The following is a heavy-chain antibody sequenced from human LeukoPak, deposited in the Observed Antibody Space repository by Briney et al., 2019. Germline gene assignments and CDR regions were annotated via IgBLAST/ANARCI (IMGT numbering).Heavy chain of an antibody. CDR1: GYTFTGYY. Sequence: GASVKVSCKASGYTFTGYYMHWVRQAPGQGLERMGWINPNSGGTNYAQKFQGRVTITADESTSTAYMELSSLRSEDTAVYYCARSRPRGVRPKSDAFDPWGQGTLVTVSS. J-gene: IGHJ5*02. D-gene: IGHD3-10*01. V-gene: IGHV1-2*02. CDR3: ARSRPRGVRPKSDAFDP. CDR2: INPNSGGT.